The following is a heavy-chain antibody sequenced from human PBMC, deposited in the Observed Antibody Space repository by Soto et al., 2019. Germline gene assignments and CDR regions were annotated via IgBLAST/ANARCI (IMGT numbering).Heavy chain of an antibody. D-gene: IGHD1-26*01. J-gene: IGHJ5*02. CDR3: VKVGVVGAP. V-gene: IGHV3-21*01. CDR1: GFTFSRYS. Sequence: EVQLVESGGGLVKPGGSLRLSCAASGFTFSRYSMNWVLQAPGKGLEWVSSISRSSSYIYYADSVKGRFTISRDNAKNSLYLQMTGLGAEDTAVYYCVKVGVVGAPWGQGTLVTVSS. CDR2: ISRSSSYI.